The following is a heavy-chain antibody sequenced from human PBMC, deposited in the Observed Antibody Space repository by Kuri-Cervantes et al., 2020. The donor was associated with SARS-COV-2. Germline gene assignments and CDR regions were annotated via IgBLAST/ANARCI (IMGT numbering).Heavy chain of an antibody. J-gene: IGHJ4*02. CDR1: GYTFTSYG. D-gene: IGHD2-15*01. Sequence: ASVKVSCKASGYTFTSYGISWVRQAPGQGLEWMGWISAYNGNTNYAQKLQGRVTMTTDTSTSTAYMELRSRRSDDTAVYYCARVYCSGGSCYSLDYWGQGTLVTVSS. CDR3: ARVYCSGGSCYSLDY. V-gene: IGHV1-18*01. CDR2: ISAYNGNT.